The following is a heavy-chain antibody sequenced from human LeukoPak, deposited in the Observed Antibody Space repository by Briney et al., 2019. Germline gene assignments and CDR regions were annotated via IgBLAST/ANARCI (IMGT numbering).Heavy chain of an antibody. D-gene: IGHD6-13*01. CDR1: GVTFSSYA. J-gene: IGHJ5*02. V-gene: IGHV3-23*01. CDR2: ISGSGGST. Sequence: GGSLRLSCAASGVTFSSYAMSWVRQAPGKGLEWVSAISGSGGSTYYANSVKGRFTISRDNSKNTLYLQMNSLRAEDTAVYYCAKDLKAAAGTWFDPWGQGTLVTVSS. CDR3: AKDLKAAAGTWFDP.